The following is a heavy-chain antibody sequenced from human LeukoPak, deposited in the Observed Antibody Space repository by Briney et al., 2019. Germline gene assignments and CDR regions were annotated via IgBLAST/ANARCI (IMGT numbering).Heavy chain of an antibody. CDR1: GGSISSYY. CDR3: ASLAGDYQGADAFDI. J-gene: IGHJ3*02. Sequence: SETLSLTCTVSGGSISSYYWSWIRQPRAKGLEWIGDIYYSWSTNSNPSLKSRVTISVDTSKTQFSLKLSSVSAADTAVYYCASLAGDYQGADAFDIWGQGTMVTVSS. CDR2: IYYSWST. V-gene: IGHV4-59*01. D-gene: IGHD2-21*02.